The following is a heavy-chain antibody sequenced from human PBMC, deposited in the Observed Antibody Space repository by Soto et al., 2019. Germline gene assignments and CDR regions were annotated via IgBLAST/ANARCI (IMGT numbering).Heavy chain of an antibody. CDR1: GFSFSTSEVA. CDR3: AHRLRSINGWGTFDY. V-gene: IGHV2-5*02. J-gene: IGHJ4*02. D-gene: IGHD3-16*01. Sequence: QITLKESGPTLVKPTQTLSLTCTFSGFSFSTSEVAVGWIRQPPGKALEWVAFVSWDDDKRYLPSLKSRLSITKDTSNNQVVMTMTNMDPVDTATYYCAHRLRSINGWGTFDYWGQGIVVTVSS. CDR2: VSWDDDK.